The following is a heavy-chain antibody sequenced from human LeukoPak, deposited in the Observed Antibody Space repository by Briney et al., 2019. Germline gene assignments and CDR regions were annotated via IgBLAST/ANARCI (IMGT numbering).Heavy chain of an antibody. Sequence: SETLSLTCTVSGGSISSYYWSWIRQPPGKGLEWIGYIYYRGSTNYNASLKSRVTISVDTSKNQFSLKLKSVTAADTAVYYCARWVAASSIDYWGQGTLVTVSS. D-gene: IGHD6-13*01. J-gene: IGHJ4*02. CDR3: ARWVAASSIDY. CDR2: IYYRGST. CDR1: GGSISSYY. V-gene: IGHV4-59*08.